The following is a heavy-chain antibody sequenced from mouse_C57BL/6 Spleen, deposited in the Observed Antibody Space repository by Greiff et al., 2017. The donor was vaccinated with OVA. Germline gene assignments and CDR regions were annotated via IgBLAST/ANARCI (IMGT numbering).Heavy chain of an antibody. CDR2: ISSGGDYI. CDR3: TRELDYGSSPAWFAY. D-gene: IGHD1-1*01. J-gene: IGHJ3*01. Sequence: EVQRVESGEGLVKPGGSLKLSCAASGFTFSSYAMSWVRQTPEKRLEWVAYISSGGDYIYYADTVKGRFTISRDNARNTLYLQMSSLKSEDTAMYYCTRELDYGSSPAWFAYWGQGTLVTVSA. V-gene: IGHV5-9-1*02. CDR1: GFTFSSYA.